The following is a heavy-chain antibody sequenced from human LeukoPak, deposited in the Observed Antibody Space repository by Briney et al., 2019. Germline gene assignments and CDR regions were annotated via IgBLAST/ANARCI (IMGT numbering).Heavy chain of an antibody. D-gene: IGHD6-19*01. J-gene: IGHJ4*02. CDR3: ARGASSGWYFDY. CDR1: GYTFSTYA. V-gene: IGHV1-3*04. CDR2: INTDNDNT. Sequence: ASVKVSCKASGYTFSTYAMHWVRQAPGQSLEWMGWINTDNDNTMYSHKVQGRVTITKDTSASTAYMELSSLRSEDTAVYYCARGASSGWYFDYWGQGTLVTVSS.